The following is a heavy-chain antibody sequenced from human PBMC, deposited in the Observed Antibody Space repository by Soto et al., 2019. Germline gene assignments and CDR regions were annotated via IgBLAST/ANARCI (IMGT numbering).Heavy chain of an antibody. CDR2: IWYDGSNK. J-gene: IGHJ6*02. D-gene: IGHD2-15*01. Sequence: QVQLVESGGGVVQPGRSLRLSCATSRFTFSSYGMHWVRQAPGKGLEWVATIWYDGSNKYDSDSVKGRFTISRDNSKNTLWLQMNSLRVEDTAVYYCAREGYCGGDRCSYYGMDVWGQGTTVTVSS. CDR3: AREGYCGGDRCSYYGMDV. CDR1: RFTFSSYG. V-gene: IGHV3-33*01.